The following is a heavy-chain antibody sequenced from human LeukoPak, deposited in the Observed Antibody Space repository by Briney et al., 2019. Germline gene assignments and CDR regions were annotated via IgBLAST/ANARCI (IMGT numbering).Heavy chain of an antibody. CDR1: GGSISSSGYY. CDR2: IYYSGST. V-gene: IGHV4-39*07. CDR3: ARSIAMAGYNWFDP. D-gene: IGHD6-19*01. J-gene: IGHJ5*02. Sequence: SETLSLTCTVSGGSISSSGYYWGWIRQPPGKGLEWIGSIYYSGSTYYNPSLKSRVTISVDTSKNQFSLKLSSVTAADTAVYYCARSIAMAGYNWFDPWGQGILVTVSS.